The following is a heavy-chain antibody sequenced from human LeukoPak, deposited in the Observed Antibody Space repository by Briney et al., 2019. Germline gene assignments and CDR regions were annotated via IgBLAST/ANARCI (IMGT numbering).Heavy chain of an antibody. Sequence: SETLSLTCTVSGGSISSGGYYWSWIRQPPGKGLEWIGYIYHSGSTYYNPSLKSRVTISVDRSKNQFSLKLSSVTAADTAVYYCARHEGNGNFDIWGRGTMVTVSS. J-gene: IGHJ3*02. CDR3: ARHEGNGNFDI. CDR2: IYHSGST. V-gene: IGHV4-30-2*01. D-gene: IGHD4-23*01. CDR1: GGSISSGGYY.